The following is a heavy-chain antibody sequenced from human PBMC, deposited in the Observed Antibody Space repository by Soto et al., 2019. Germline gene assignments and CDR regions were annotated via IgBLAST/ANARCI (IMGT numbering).Heavy chain of an antibody. CDR3: ARDCERIRGVIIDNRFAP. CDR2: IYYSGNT. Sequence: SETLSLTCTVSGVSINSGGYYWSWIRQHPGKGLEWIGYIYYSGNTNHNPSLESRVTISVDTSKNQFALKLSSVTAADTAVYYCARDCERIRGVIIDNRFAPRGQGTLVTVSS. V-gene: IGHV4-31*03. D-gene: IGHD3-10*01. CDR1: GVSINSGGYY. J-gene: IGHJ5*02.